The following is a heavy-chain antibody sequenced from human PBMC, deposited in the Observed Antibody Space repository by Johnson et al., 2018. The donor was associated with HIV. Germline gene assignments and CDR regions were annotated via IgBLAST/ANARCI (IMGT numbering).Heavy chain of an antibody. D-gene: IGHD6-13*01. Sequence: VQLVESGGGVVQPGRSLRLSCAASGFTFSSYGMHWVRQAPGKGLEWVAVIWYDGSNKYYADSVKGRFTISRDNSKNTLYLQMNSLRPEDTAVYYCARLPSGCSRDAFDIWGQGTMVTVSS. CDR1: GFTFSSYG. CDR3: ARLPSGCSRDAFDI. CDR2: IWYDGSNK. V-gene: IGHV3-33*01. J-gene: IGHJ3*02.